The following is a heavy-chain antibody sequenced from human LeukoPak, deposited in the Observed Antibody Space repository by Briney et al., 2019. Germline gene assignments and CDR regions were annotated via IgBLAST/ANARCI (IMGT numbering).Heavy chain of an antibody. D-gene: IGHD2-21*01. CDR3: AKAPVTTCSGAYCYPFDY. CDR1: GFTFSDYW. J-gene: IGHJ4*02. CDR2: ISSDGSRV. Sequence: PGGSLTLSCAASGFTFSDYWMHWVRQAPGKGLVWVSRISSDGSRVTYADSVKGRFTISRDSSKNTLFLQMNRLRAEDAAVYYCAKAPVTTCSGAYCYPFDYWGQGTLVTVSS. V-gene: IGHV3-74*01.